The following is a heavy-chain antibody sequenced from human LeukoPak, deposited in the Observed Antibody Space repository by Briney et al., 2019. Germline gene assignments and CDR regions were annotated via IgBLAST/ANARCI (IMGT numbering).Heavy chain of an antibody. Sequence: SETLSLTCTVSGGSISSYYWSWIRQPPGKGLEWIGSIYYSGSTYYNPSLKSRVTISVDTSKNQFSLKLSSVTAADTAVYYCARAPGSEGPVEYYFDYWGQGTLVTVSS. CDR3: ARAPGSEGPVEYYFDY. J-gene: IGHJ4*02. CDR1: GGSISSYY. D-gene: IGHD5-24*01. V-gene: IGHV4-39*07. CDR2: IYYSGST.